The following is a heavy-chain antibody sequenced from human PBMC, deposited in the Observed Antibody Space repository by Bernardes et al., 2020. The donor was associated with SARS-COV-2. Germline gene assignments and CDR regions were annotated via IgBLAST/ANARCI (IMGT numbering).Heavy chain of an antibody. CDR3: VTGDIAIPTAFHMDV. D-gene: IGHD2-15*01. CDR2: IDPKDGET. CDR1: GHTLTELP. Sequence: ASVKVSCKVSGHTLTELPMHWVRQSPGIGLEWMAGIDPKDGETVYAQKFQGRVTMTEDTSTDTAYMELSGLRSEDTAVYYCVTGDIAIPTAFHMDVWGQGTTVIVSS. J-gene: IGHJ6*02. V-gene: IGHV1-24*01.